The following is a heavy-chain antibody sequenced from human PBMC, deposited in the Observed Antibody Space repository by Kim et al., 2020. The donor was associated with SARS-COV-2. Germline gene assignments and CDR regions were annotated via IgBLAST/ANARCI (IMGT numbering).Heavy chain of an antibody. J-gene: IGHJ4*02. D-gene: IGHD6-6*01. V-gene: IGHV4-39*01. Sequence: YNPSLKSRVTISADTSKNQFSLNLSAMTAADTAVYYCARRRGRSSERDYWGQGTLVTVSS. CDR3: ARRRGRSSERDY.